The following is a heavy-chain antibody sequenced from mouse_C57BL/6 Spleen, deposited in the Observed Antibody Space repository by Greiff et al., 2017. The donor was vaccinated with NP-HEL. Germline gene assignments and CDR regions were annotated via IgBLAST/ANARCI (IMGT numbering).Heavy chain of an antibody. CDR1: GYTFTSYW. Sequence: QVQLQQPGAELVKPGASVKLSCKASGYTFTSYWMQWVKQRPGQGLEWIGEIDPSDSYTNYNQKFKGKATLTVDTSSSTAYMQLSSLTSEDSAVYYCARSSYYSNYDFDYWGQGTTLTVSS. V-gene: IGHV1-50*01. CDR2: IDPSDSYT. CDR3: ARSSYYSNYDFDY. D-gene: IGHD2-5*01. J-gene: IGHJ2*01.